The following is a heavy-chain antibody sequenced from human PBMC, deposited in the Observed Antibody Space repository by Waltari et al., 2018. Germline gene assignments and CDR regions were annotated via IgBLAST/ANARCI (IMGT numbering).Heavy chain of an antibody. CDR2: INWNGGSR. J-gene: IGHJ3*02. CDR3: ARVWATKDAFDI. D-gene: IGHD5-12*01. Sequence: EVQLVESGGGVVRPGGSLRLSCAASGFTFDDYGMSWVRQAPGKGLEWVSGINWNGGSRGDADSGKGRFTISRDNAKNSLYLQMNSLRAEDTALYYCARVWATKDAFDIWGQGTMVTVSS. V-gene: IGHV3-20*04. CDR1: GFTFDDYG.